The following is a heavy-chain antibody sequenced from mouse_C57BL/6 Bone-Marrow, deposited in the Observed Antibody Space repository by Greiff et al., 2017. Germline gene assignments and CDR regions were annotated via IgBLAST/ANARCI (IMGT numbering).Heavy chain of an antibody. J-gene: IGHJ4*01. CDR1: GYTFTSYW. V-gene: IGHV1-55*01. Sequence: QVQLQQPGAELVKPGASVKMSCKASGYTFTSYWITWVKQRPGQGLEWIGDIYPGSGSTNYNEKFESKATLTVDTSSSTAYMQLSSLTSEDSAVYYCAREDSAGYLYYAMDYWGQGTSVTVSS. CDR3: AREDSAGYLYYAMDY. D-gene: IGHD3-2*02. CDR2: IYPGSGST.